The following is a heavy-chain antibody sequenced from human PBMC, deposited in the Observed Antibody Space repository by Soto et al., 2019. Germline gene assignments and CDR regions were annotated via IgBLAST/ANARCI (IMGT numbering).Heavy chain of an antibody. J-gene: IGHJ3*02. CDR3: AKSWGSGWLLRAFDI. D-gene: IGHD6-19*01. V-gene: IGHV3-9*01. CDR1: GFTFDDYA. Sequence: EVQLVESGGGLVQPGRSLRLSCAASGFTFDDYAMQWVRQAPGKGLEWVSGISWNSGSIGYADSVKGRFTISRDNAKNSLYLQMNSLRAEDTALYYCAKSWGSGWLLRAFDIWGQGTMVTVSS. CDR2: ISWNSGSI.